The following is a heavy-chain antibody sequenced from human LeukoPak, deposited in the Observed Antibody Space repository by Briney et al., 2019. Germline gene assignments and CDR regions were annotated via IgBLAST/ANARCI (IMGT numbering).Heavy chain of an antibody. D-gene: IGHD6-13*01. V-gene: IGHV4-61*02. CDR3: ARGLSGSSWYWFDP. CDR1: GGSISSGSYY. CDR2: IYTSGST. Sequence: SQTLSLTCTVSGGSISSGSYYWSWTRQPAGKGLEWIGRIYTSGSTNYNPSLKSRVTISVDTSKNQFSLKLSSVTAADTAVYYCARGLSGSSWYWFDPWGQGTLVTVSS. J-gene: IGHJ5*02.